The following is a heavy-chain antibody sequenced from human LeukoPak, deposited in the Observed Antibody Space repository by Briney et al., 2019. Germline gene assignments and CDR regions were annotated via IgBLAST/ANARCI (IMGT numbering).Heavy chain of an antibody. CDR3: ASLDFWGGPDWFDP. V-gene: IGHV3-21*01. CDR1: GFTFSSYS. Sequence: GGSLRLSCAASGFTFSSYSMNWVRQAPGKGLEWVSSISSSSSYTYYADSVKGRFTISRDNAKNSLYLQMNSLRAEDTAVYYCASLDFWGGPDWFDPWGQGTLVTVSS. D-gene: IGHD3-3*01. J-gene: IGHJ5*02. CDR2: ISSSSSYT.